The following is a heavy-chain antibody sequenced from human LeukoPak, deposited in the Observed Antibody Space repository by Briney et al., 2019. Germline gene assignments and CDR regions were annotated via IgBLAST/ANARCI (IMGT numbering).Heavy chain of an antibody. CDR3: ANLPRGDY. CDR2: IYSGGNT. V-gene: IGHV3-53*01. D-gene: IGHD3-10*01. J-gene: IGHJ4*02. CDR1: GFTVSRNY. Sequence: GGSLRLSCAASGFTVSRNYMSWVRQAPGKGLEWVSVIYSGGNTYYADFVKGRFTISRDNSKNKLYLQINSLTAEDTAVYYCANLPRGDYWGLGTLVTVSS.